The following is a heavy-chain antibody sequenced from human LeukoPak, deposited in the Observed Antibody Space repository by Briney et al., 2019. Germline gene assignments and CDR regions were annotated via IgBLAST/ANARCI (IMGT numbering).Heavy chain of an antibody. CDR1: GGSIISNNHY. J-gene: IGHJ3*02. V-gene: IGHV4-39*07. CDR2: INHSGST. Sequence: PSETLSLTCTVSGGSIISNNHYWGWTRQPPGKGLEWIGEINHSGSTNYNPSLKSRVTISVDTSKNQFSLKLSSVAAADTAVYYCARGWVFIHHAFDIWGQGTMVTVSS. D-gene: IGHD6-13*01. CDR3: ARGWVFIHHAFDI.